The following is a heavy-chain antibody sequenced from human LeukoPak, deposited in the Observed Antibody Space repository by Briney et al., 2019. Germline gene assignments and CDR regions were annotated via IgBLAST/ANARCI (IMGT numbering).Heavy chain of an antibody. CDR2: IYYSGST. CDR3: ARHFPDIVATIPPAGAFDI. J-gene: IGHJ3*02. Sequence: SETLSLTCTVSGGSISSSSYYWGWIRQPPGKGLEWIGSIYYSGSTYYNPSLKSRVTISVDASKNQFSLKLSSVTAADTAVYYCARHFPDIVATIPPAGAFDIWGQGTMVTVSS. CDR1: GGSISSSSYY. V-gene: IGHV4-39*01. D-gene: IGHD5-12*01.